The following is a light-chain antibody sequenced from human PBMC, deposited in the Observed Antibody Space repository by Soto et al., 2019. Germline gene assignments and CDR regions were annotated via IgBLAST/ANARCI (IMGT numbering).Light chain of an antibody. Sequence: EIVMTQSPATLSVSPGERATLSCRASQSVSSNLAWYQQKPGQAPRLLIYGASTRATSIPARFSGSGSGTEFKLTISSLQSEDFAVYYCQQYNNWPGTFGQGTKVEIK. J-gene: IGKJ1*01. CDR1: QSVSSN. V-gene: IGKV3-15*01. CDR3: QQYNNWPGT. CDR2: GAS.